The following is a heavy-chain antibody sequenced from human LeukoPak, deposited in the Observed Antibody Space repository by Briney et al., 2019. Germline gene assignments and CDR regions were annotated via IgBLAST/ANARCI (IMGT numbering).Heavy chain of an antibody. CDR1: GFTFSNYG. CDR2: ISSSSSYI. Sequence: GGTLRLSCAASGFTFSNYGMSWVRQAPGKGLEWVSSISSSSSYIYYADSVKGRFTISRDNAKNSLYLQMNSLRAEDTAVYYCARVGDYYYYFIHVWGKGTTVTISS. V-gene: IGHV3-21*01. J-gene: IGHJ6*03. CDR3: ARVGDYYYYFIHV.